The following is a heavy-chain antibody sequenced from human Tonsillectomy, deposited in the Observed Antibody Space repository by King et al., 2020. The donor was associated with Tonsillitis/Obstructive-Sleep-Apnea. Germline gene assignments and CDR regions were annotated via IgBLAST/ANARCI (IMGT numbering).Heavy chain of an antibody. CDR3: ARDFGVSNWSSRIDY. J-gene: IGHJ4*02. CDR1: GFTFRSYS. CDR2: ITSNSIYI. Sequence: DVQLVESGGGLVKPGGSLRLSCAASGFTFRSYSLNWVRQAPGKGLEWVSSITSNSIYIYYADSVKGRFTISRDNAKNSLYLQTNSLTTEDTAVYYCARDFGVSNWSSRIDYWGQGPLVTVSS. V-gene: IGHV3-21*06. D-gene: IGHD1-20*01.